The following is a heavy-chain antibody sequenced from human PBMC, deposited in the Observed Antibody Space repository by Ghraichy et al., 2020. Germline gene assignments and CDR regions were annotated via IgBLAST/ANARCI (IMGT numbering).Heavy chain of an antibody. CDR1: GGSFSGYY. CDR3: ARFNDFWSGPRLYPELMGPTDDYYFDY. D-gene: IGHD3-3*01. V-gene: IGHV4-34*01. J-gene: IGHJ4*02. Sequence: SETLSLTCAVYGGSFSGYYWSWIRQPPGKGLEWIGEINHSGSTNYNPSLKSRVTISVDTSKNQFSLKLSSVTAADTAVYYCARFNDFWSGPRLYPELMGPTDDYYFDYWGQGTLVTVSS. CDR2: INHSGST.